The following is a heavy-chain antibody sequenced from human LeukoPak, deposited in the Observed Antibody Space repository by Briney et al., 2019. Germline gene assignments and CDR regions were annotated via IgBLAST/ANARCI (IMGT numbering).Heavy chain of an antibody. Sequence: GGSLRLSCAASGFTFRSYGMHWVRQAPGKGLEWVAFIRYDGSNKYYADSVKGRFTISRDNAKNSLYLQMNSLRAEDTAVYYCARNSVFDPWGQGTLVTVSS. CDR3: ARNSVFDP. CDR1: GFTFRSYG. D-gene: IGHD4-11*01. J-gene: IGHJ5*02. V-gene: IGHV3-30*02. CDR2: IRYDGSNK.